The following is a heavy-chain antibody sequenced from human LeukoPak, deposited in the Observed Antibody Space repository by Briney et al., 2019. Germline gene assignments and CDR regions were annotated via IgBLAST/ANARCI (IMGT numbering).Heavy chain of an antibody. Sequence: ASVKVSCKAFGYTFTSNYMHWVRQAPGQGPEWMGVISPSGGSTTYAQKFQGRVTMTRDTSTSTVYMELSSLRSEDTAVYYCARDDCSAGSCYHDYWGQGTLVTVSS. V-gene: IGHV1-46*01. CDR2: ISPSGGST. D-gene: IGHD2-15*01. J-gene: IGHJ4*02. CDR3: ARDDCSAGSCYHDY. CDR1: GYTFTSNY.